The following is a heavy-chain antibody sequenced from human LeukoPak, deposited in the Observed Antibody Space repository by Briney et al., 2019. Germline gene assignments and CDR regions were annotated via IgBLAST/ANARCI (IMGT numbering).Heavy chain of an antibody. J-gene: IGHJ5*02. CDR3: ARGGYDILTGYPPSWFDP. CDR2: INPSGGST. D-gene: IGHD3-9*01. Sequence: ASVKVSCKASGYTFTSYYMHWVRQAPGQGLEWMGIINPSGGSTSYAQKFQGRVTMTRDTSTSTVYMELSSLRSEDTAVYYCARGGYDILTGYPPSWFDPWGQEPWSPSPQ. CDR1: GYTFTSYY. V-gene: IGHV1-46*01.